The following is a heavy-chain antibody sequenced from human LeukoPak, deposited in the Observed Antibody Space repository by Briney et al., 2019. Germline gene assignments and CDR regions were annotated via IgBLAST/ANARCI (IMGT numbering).Heavy chain of an antibody. CDR2: ISGSGGST. CDR1: GFTFSSYE. D-gene: IGHD3-10*01. CDR3: ARRRGVTFGDFDY. Sequence: GGSLRLSCAASGFTFSSYEMNWVRQAPGKGLEWVSTISGSGGSTYYADSVKGRFTIPRDNSKNTLYLQMNSLRAEDTAVYYCARRRGVTFGDFDYWGQGTLVTVSS. V-gene: IGHV3-23*01. J-gene: IGHJ4*02.